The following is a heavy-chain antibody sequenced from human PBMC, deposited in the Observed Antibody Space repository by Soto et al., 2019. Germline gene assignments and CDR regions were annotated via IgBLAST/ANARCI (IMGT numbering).Heavy chain of an antibody. CDR2: IYPGDSDI. V-gene: IGHV5-51*01. Sequence: GVSLKIPCKTAGDSFTNYWIGWMRQLPGKGLEWMGIIYPGDSDIRVSPSFQGHVTISADKSISTAYLQWSSLKAPDTAMYYSARHRGYSYGYDAFDMWGQGTMVTGSS. CDR3: ARHRGYSYGYDAFDM. D-gene: IGHD5-18*01. J-gene: IGHJ3*02. CDR1: GDSFTNYW.